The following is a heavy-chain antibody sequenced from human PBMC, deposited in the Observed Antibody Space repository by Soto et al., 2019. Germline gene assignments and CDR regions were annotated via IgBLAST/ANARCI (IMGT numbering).Heavy chain of an antibody. CDR3: ASHLYSSSWYIDP. CDR2: IYYSGST. CDR1: GGSIGRYY. Sequence: SETLSLTFTVSGGSIGRYYWSWIRQPPGKGLEWIGYIYYSGSTSYNPSLRSRLTISVDKSKNQFSLKLSSVTAADTAVYYCASHLYSSSWYIDPWGQGTLVSVSS. J-gene: IGHJ5*02. D-gene: IGHD6-13*01. V-gene: IGHV4-59*12.